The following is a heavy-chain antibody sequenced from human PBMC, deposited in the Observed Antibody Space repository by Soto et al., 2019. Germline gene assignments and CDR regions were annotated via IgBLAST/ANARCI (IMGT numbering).Heavy chain of an antibody. CDR1: GGSVNGYY. CDR3: ATRITVFGLLIPPFDP. V-gene: IGHV4-34*01. D-gene: IGHD3-3*01. J-gene: IGHJ5*02. Sequence: SETLSLTCAVYGGSVNGYYWNWIRQPLGKGLEWIGEINHTGGTHYNPSLKSRVTMSVDTSKNQFSLGLSSVTAADTAIYYCATRITVFGLLIPPFDPWGQGTQVTVSS. CDR2: INHTGGT.